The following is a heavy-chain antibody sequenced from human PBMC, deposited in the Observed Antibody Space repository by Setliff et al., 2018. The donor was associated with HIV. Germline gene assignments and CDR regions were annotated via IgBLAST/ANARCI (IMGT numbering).Heavy chain of an antibody. Sequence: PSETLSLTCTVSGGSITSHYWSWIRQPPGKGLEWIGYMYNSGSTNYNPSLKSRVTISVDTSKNQFSLNLSSVTAADTAIYYCARGAGYYDFWSGYYVYNYLDPWGQGTLVTVSS. J-gene: IGHJ5*02. D-gene: IGHD3-3*01. CDR2: MYNSGST. V-gene: IGHV4-59*11. CDR1: GGSITSHY. CDR3: ARGAGYYDFWSGYYVYNYLDP.